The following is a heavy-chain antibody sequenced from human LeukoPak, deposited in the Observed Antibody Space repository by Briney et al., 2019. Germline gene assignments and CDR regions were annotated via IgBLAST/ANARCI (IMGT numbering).Heavy chain of an antibody. J-gene: IGHJ4*02. D-gene: IGHD1-26*01. V-gene: IGHV3-30*18. CDR2: ISYDGSNK. CDR3: AKDSARMGGDGSAYS. CDR1: GFTFSSYG. Sequence: PGRSLRLSCAASGFTFSSYGMHWVRQAPGKGLEWVAVISYDGSNKYYADSVKGRFTISRDNSKNTLYLQMNSLRAEDTAVYYCAKDSARMGGDGSAYSWGQGTLVTVSS.